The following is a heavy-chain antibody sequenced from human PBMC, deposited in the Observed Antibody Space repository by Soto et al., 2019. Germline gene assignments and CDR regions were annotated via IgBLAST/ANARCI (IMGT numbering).Heavy chain of an antibody. D-gene: IGHD2-15*01. CDR1: GFTFSSYA. CDR2: ISGSGGST. J-gene: IGHJ6*02. V-gene: IGHV3-23*01. Sequence: GGSLRLSCAASGFTFSSYAMSWVRQAPGKGLEWVSAISGSGGSTYYADSGKGRFTISRDNSNNTLYLQMNSLRAEDPAVYYCAKPGICSGGSCCSESYTDYYYYYGMDVWGQGTTVTVSS. CDR3: AKPGICSGGSCCSESYTDYYYYYGMDV.